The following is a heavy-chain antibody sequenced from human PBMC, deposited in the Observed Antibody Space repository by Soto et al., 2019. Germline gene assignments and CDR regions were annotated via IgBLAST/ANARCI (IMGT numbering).Heavy chain of an antibody. V-gene: IGHV1-18*01. Sequence: QVQLVQSGGEVKKRGASVKVSCKTSGYTFTTYGSSWVRQAPGQGLEWVGWISAYSGKTHYAQKFQGKVTMTTDTSTNTAYLELRSLRSDDTAVYYCARDPYLGDHQYWGQGTLVTVSS. CDR2: ISAYSGKT. D-gene: IGHD3-16*01. J-gene: IGHJ4*02. CDR3: ARDPYLGDHQY. CDR1: GYTFTTYG.